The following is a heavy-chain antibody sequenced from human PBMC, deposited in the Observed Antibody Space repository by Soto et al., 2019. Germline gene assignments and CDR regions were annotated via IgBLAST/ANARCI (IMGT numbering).Heavy chain of an antibody. J-gene: IGHJ5*02. CDR3: ASGSYSSSWYSWFDP. CDR1: GFTFSDYY. Sequence: QVQLVESGGGLVKPGGSLRLSCAASGFTFSDYYMSWIRQAPGKGLEWVSYISSSSSYTNYADSVKGRFTISRDNDKNSLYLQMTSLRDEDTAVYYCASGSYSSSWYSWFDPWGQGTLVTVSS. V-gene: IGHV3-11*05. D-gene: IGHD6-13*01. CDR2: ISSSSSYT.